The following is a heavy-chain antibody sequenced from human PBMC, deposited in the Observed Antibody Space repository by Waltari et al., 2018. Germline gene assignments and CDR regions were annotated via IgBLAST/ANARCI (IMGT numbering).Heavy chain of an antibody. Sequence: GFTFGSFWMHWVRQVSGKGLVWVSSISDDGSRIGYADSVKGRFTISRDNAKNTLYLQMNRLRGDDTAVYYCVRGFSTSPSSYWGQGALVTVSS. CDR1: GFTFGSFW. D-gene: IGHD2-2*01. V-gene: IGHV3-74*01. CDR2: ISDDGSRI. J-gene: IGHJ4*02. CDR3: VRGFSTSPSSY.